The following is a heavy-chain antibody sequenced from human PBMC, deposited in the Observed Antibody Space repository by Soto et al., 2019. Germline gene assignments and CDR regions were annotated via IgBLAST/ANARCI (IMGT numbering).Heavy chain of an antibody. CDR2: INVYNGDR. Sequence: QVQVVQSGPELKKPGASVKVSCKAQGYIFTKYGIGWVRQDPGHGLEWMGLINVYNGDRKVAQKFQDRASMTTDTATETAYMELKSLRSGDTAVYYCASLQLGSERILNGFDPWGQGTLGTVSS. J-gene: IGHJ5*02. D-gene: IGHD2-15*01. CDR1: GYIFTKYG. V-gene: IGHV1-18*01. CDR3: ASLQLGSERILNGFDP.